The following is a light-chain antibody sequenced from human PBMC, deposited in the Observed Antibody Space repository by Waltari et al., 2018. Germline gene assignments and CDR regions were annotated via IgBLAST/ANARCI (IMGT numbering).Light chain of an antibody. CDR3: SSYTSSNTLYV. CDR2: DVS. J-gene: IGLJ1*01. CDR1: SRHCGGYKF. Sequence: QSALTQPASVSGSPGQSITISCPGTSRHCGGYKFVSLYPQHPGKAPTLMIYDVSSRHSGVSNRLSGSKSGNTASLTISGLQAEDEADYYCSSYTSSNTLYVFGTGTKVTVL. V-gene: IGLV2-14*03.